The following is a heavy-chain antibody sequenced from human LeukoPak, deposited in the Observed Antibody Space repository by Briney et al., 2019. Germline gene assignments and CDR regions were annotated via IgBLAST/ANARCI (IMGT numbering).Heavy chain of an antibody. D-gene: IGHD6-13*01. Sequence: AESLRLSCAASGFTISSHGRHWVRQAPGKGLEWVAVIWYDGSNKYYADSVKGRFTISRDNSKNTLYLQMNSLRAEDTAVYYCARTYSSSWYTPPLYYYYGMDVWGQGTTVTVSS. V-gene: IGHV3-33*01. J-gene: IGHJ6*02. CDR1: GFTISSHG. CDR2: IWYDGSNK. CDR3: ARTYSSSWYTPPLYYYYGMDV.